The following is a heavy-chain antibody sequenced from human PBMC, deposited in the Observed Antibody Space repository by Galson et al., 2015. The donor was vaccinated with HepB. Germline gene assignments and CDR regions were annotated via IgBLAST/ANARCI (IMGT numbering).Heavy chain of an antibody. CDR1: GGSISSSSYY. J-gene: IGHJ4*02. Sequence: ETLSLTCTVSGGSISSSSYYWGWIRQPPGKGLEWIGSIYYSGSTYYNPSLKSRVTISVDTSKNQFSLKLSSVTAADTAVYYCARILSSWGSYRLYYFDYWGQGTLVTVSS. CDR3: ARILSSWGSYRLYYFDY. V-gene: IGHV4-39*01. CDR2: IYYSGST. D-gene: IGHD3-16*02.